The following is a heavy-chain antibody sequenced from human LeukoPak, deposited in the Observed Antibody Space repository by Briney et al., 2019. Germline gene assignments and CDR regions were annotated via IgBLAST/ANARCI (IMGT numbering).Heavy chain of an antibody. CDR2: IIPIFGTA. D-gene: IGHD5-18*01. J-gene: IGHJ4*02. V-gene: IGHV1-69*06. Sequence: SVKVSCKASGGTFSSYAISWVRQAPGQGLEWMGGIIPIFGTANYAQKFQGRVTITADKSTSTAYMELSSLRSEDTAVYYCARGRHSYGTDDYWGQGTLVTVSS. CDR1: GGTFSSYA. CDR3: ARGRHSYGTDDY.